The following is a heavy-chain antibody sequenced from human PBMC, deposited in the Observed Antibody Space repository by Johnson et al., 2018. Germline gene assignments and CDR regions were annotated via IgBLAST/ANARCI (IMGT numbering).Heavy chain of an antibody. J-gene: IGHJ3*01. CDR2: ISYDGSSQ. V-gene: IGHV3-30*18. CDR3: AKRRGTPSTRFYALEV. D-gene: IGHD3-16*01. Sequence: QVQLVESGGGVVQPGRSLGLSCAASGFTFSNYGMHWVRQAPGKGLEWVAVISYDGSSQYYADSVKGRFTISRDNSKNTMYLQMNSLRAEDTAVSYCAKRRGTPSTRFYALEVWGQGTMGAVSS. CDR1: GFTFSNYG.